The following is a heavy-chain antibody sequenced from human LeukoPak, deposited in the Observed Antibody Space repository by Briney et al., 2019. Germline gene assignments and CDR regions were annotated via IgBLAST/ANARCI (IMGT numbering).Heavy chain of an antibody. CDR2: IYYSGST. D-gene: IGHD3-3*01. Sequence: SETLSLTCTVSGGSISSYYWSWIRQPPGKGREWIGYIYYSGSTNYNPSLKSRVTISVDTSKNQFSLKLSSVTAADTAVYYCARAHDFWSGSAFDYWGQGTLVTVSS. J-gene: IGHJ4*02. CDR1: GGSISSYY. V-gene: IGHV4-59*01. CDR3: ARAHDFWSGSAFDY.